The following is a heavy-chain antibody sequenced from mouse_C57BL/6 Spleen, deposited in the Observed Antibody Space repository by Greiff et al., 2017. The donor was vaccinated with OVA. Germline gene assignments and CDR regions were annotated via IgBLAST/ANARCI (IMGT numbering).Heavy chain of an antibody. D-gene: IGHD4-1*01. Sequence: EVKLEESGPGLVKPSQSLSLTCSVTGYSITSGYYWNWIRQFPGNKLEWMGYISYDGSNNYNPSLKNRISITRDTSKNQFFLKLKSVTTEDTATYYCARDLGTWFAYWGQGTLVTVSA. CDR2: ISYDGSN. CDR3: ARDLGTWFAY. V-gene: IGHV3-6*01. J-gene: IGHJ3*01. CDR1: GYSITSGYY.